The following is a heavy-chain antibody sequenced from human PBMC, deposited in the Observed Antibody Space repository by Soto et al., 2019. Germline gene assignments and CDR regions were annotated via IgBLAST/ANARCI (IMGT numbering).Heavy chain of an antibody. D-gene: IGHD6-13*01. CDR2: IYYSGST. CDR1: GDSISSYY. CDR3: ARASLFGSSLMGV. Sequence: SETLSLTCTVSGDSISSYYWSWIRQPPGRGLEWIGYIYYSGSTNYNPSLKSRVTISVDTSKNQFSLKLSSVTAADTAVYYCARASLFGSSLMGVWGKGTTVTVSS. V-gene: IGHV4-59*01. J-gene: IGHJ6*04.